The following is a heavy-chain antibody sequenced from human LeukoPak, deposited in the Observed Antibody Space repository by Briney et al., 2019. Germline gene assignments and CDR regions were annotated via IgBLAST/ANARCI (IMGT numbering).Heavy chain of an antibody. CDR3: VRDPSYGSSWYYYMDV. CDR2: ITGSDDRT. J-gene: IGHJ6*03. Sequence: GGSLRLSCAASGFAFSSYAVTWVRQAPGKGLEWVSAITGSDDRTNYADSVKGRFTISRDTSKNSLYLQMDSLRVEDTAVYYCVRDPSYGSSWYYYMDVWGKGTTVTVSS. D-gene: IGHD6-13*01. CDR1: GFAFSSYA. V-gene: IGHV3-23*01.